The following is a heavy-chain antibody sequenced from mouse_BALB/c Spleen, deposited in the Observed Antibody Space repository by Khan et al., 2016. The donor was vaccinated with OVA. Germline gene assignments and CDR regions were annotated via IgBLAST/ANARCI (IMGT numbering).Heavy chain of an antibody. V-gene: IGHV14-3*02. CDR2: IDPANGNT. J-gene: IGHJ2*01. CDR3: ARMNS. Sequence: VQLKESGAELVKPAASVTLSCTVSGFNIKDNYMHWVKQRPEQGLEWIGRIDPANGNTKYDPKLQGKAIITADTSSNTAYLQLSSLTSEATAVYYCARMNSWGQGTTLTVSS. CDR1: GFNIKDNY.